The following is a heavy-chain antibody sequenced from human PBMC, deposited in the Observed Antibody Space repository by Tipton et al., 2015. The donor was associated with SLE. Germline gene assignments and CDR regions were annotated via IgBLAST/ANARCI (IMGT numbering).Heavy chain of an antibody. V-gene: IGHV3-30*18. CDR2: ISYDGSNK. J-gene: IGHJ3*01. CDR3: AKSLPPEEGYAFDV. CDR1: GFTFSSYG. Sequence: SLRLSCAASGFTFSSYGMHWVRQAPGKGLEWVAVISYDGSNKYSADSVKGRFTISRDNSKNTLYLQMNSLRAEDTAVYYCAKSLPPEEGYAFDVWGQGTMVTVSS.